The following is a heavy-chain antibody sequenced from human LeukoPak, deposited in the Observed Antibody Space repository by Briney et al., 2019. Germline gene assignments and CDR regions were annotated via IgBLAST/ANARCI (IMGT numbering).Heavy chain of an antibody. Sequence: GGSLRLSCAASGFTFSSYWMTWVRQAPGKGLEWVANIKEDGSEKYYVDSVKGRFTISRDNAKNSLYLQMHSLRPEDAALYYCAKDTRIAVAANAGVFDIWGRGTMVTVSS. J-gene: IGHJ3*02. V-gene: IGHV3-7*03. CDR2: IKEDGSEK. CDR1: GFTFSSYW. CDR3: AKDTRIAVAANAGVFDI. D-gene: IGHD6-19*01.